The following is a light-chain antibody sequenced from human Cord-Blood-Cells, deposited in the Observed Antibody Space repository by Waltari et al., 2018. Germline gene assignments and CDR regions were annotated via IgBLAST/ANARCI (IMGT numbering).Light chain of an antibody. Sequence: IQITQSPSSLSPSVGDRVTITCQASQDISNYLNWYQQKPGKAPKLLIYDASNLETGVPSRFSGSGSGTDFTFTISSLQPEDIATYYCQQYDNLPLTFGGGTKVEIK. CDR1: QDISNY. J-gene: IGKJ4*01. CDR3: QQYDNLPLT. V-gene: IGKV1-33*01. CDR2: DAS.